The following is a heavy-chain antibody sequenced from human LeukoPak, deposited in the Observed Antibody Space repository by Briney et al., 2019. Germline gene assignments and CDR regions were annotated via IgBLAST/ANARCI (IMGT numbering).Heavy chain of an antibody. Sequence: SETLSLTCTVSGVSISSSSYYWGWIRQPPGKGLEWIGSIYYSGSTYYNPSLKSRVTISVDTSKNQFSLKLSSVTAADTAVYYCARQYYDILTGSAPDAFDIWGQGTMVTVSS. J-gene: IGHJ3*02. CDR3: ARQYYDILTGSAPDAFDI. CDR1: GVSISSSSYY. V-gene: IGHV4-39*01. CDR2: IYYSGST. D-gene: IGHD3-9*01.